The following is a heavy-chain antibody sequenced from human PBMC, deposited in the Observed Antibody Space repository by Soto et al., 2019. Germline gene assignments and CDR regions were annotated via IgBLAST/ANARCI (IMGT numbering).Heavy chain of an antibody. CDR2: IYSDADK. J-gene: IGHJ4*03. CDR3: ANSISHLRFFEY. V-gene: IGHV2-5*02. CDR1: GFSLTAIAVG. Sequence: SGPTLVNPTQTLTLTCTFSGFSLTAIAVGVGWIRQPPGKALEWLALIYSDADKRYSPSLKNRVTITRDTSKNQVVLTMTNIDPVDTGTYYCANSISHLRFFEYLGQGPLVIVS.